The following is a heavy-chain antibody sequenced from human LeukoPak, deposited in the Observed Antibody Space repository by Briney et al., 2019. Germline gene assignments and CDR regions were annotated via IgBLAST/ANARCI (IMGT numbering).Heavy chain of an antibody. D-gene: IGHD3-10*01. Sequence: PGESLTLSCAASGFTFSSYSMSWVRQAPGKGLEWVSAISRSGGSNYYAASEKGRFTISTDKSKNTMYLQMNSLKAEDTAVYYCATDRGRRWFGELLSQSANYGMEGWGQGTTVTV. V-gene: IGHV3-23*01. CDR2: ISRSGGSN. CDR1: GFTFSSYS. J-gene: IGHJ6*02. CDR3: ATDRGRRWFGELLSQSANYGMEG.